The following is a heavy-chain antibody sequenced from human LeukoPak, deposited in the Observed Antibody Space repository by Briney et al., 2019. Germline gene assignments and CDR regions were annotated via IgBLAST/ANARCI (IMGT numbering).Heavy chain of an antibody. D-gene: IGHD6-19*01. CDR1: GYTLTVLS. CDR2: FDPEDGET. Sequence: ASVKVSCTVSGYTLTVLSMHWVRQAPGKGLEWMGGFDPEDGETIYAQKFQGRVTMTEDTSTDTAYMELSSLRSEDTAVYYCASFSGWSQGRRVYWGQGTLVTVSS. J-gene: IGHJ4*02. V-gene: IGHV1-24*01. CDR3: ASFSGWSQGRRVY.